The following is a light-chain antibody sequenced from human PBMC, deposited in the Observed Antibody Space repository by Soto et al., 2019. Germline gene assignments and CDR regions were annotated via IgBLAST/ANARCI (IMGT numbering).Light chain of an antibody. V-gene: IGKV3-15*01. Sequence: EIVMTQSPATLSVSPGERATLSCRASQSVNNNLAWYQQKPGQAPRLLIYGASATATGIPARFSGSGSGTEFTLTISSLQSEDFAVYYCQQYNNWPLTFGGGTKVEIE. J-gene: IGKJ4*01. CDR2: GAS. CDR1: QSVNNN. CDR3: QQYNNWPLT.